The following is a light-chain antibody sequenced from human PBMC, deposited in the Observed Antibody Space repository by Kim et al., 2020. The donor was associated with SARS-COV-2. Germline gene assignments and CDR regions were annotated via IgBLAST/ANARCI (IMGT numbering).Light chain of an antibody. CDR1: QSISNY. CDR3: QQYDRYWA. J-gene: IGKJ1*01. Sequence: IQMTQSPSTLSASIGDSVTITCRASQSISNYLAWYQQRPGQAPKLLVYDASTLNRGVPSRFRGSGSGTEFTLTIGGLQSDDFATYYCQQYDRYWAFGQGTKVEIK. V-gene: IGKV1-5*01. CDR2: DAS.